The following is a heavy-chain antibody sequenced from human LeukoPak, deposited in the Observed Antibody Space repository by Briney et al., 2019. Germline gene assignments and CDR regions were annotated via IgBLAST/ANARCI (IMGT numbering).Heavy chain of an antibody. CDR2: VSFDGSNE. CDR1: GLTFGTSA. J-gene: IGHJ5*02. Sequence: PWGSLRLSCADSGLTFGTSAMHWARQAPGKGLEWVAVVSFDGSNEKYADSVRGRFTISRDNPKKMLYLQMNSLSREDTAVYYCVRGVGYTLLSWGQGTLVTVSS. CDR3: VRGVGYTLLS. V-gene: IGHV3-30-3*01. D-gene: IGHD1-1*01.